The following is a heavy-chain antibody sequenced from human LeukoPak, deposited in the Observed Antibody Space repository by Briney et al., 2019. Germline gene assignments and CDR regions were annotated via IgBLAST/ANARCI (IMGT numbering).Heavy chain of an antibody. J-gene: IGHJ3*02. CDR1: ADSFSSHY. D-gene: IGHD4-17*01. CDR3: ARDLVTVTKGFDI. V-gene: IGHV4-59*11. CDR2: ISYIGST. Sequence: RASETLSLTCAVSADSFSSHYWTWIRQPPGKGLEWIGYISYIGSTNYNPSLKSRVTISIDTSKNQFSQKLSSVTAADTAVYYCARDLVTVTKGFDIWGQGTMVSVSS.